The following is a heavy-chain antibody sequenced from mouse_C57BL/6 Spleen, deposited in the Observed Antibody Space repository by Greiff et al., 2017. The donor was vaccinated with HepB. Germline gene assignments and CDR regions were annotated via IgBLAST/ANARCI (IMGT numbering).Heavy chain of an antibody. J-gene: IGHJ4*01. CDR3: AKPRGSSYEDAMDY. Sequence: VMLVESGPGLVAPSQSLSITCTVSGFSLTSYGVSWVRQPPGKGLEWLGVIWGDGSTNYHSALISRLSISKDNSKSQVFLKLNSLQTDDTATYYCAKPRGSSYEDAMDYWGQGTSVTVSS. D-gene: IGHD1-1*01. CDR1: GFSLTSYG. CDR2: IWGDGST. V-gene: IGHV2-3*01.